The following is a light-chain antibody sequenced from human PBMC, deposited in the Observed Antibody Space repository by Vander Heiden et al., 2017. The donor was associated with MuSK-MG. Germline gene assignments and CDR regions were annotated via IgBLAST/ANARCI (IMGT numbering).Light chain of an antibody. Sequence: DIQMTQSPSTLSASVGDRVTITCRASQTFSYWLAWYQQKRGKAPKLLIYKASNLERGVPSRFSGSGSGPEFTLTISSLQPDDFATYYCQQDHTFPLTFGGGTKVEMK. J-gene: IGKJ4*01. CDR1: QTFSYW. CDR3: QQDHTFPLT. CDR2: KAS. V-gene: IGKV1-5*03.